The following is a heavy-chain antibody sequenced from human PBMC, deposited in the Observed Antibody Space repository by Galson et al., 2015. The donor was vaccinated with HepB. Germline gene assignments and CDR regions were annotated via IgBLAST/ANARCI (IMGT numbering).Heavy chain of an antibody. Sequence: SVKVSCKASGGTFSSYAISWVRQAPGQGLEWMGGIIPIFGTANYAQKFQGRVTITADESTSTAYMELSSLRSEDTAVYYCARERGYCSSTSCHSHYYYGMDVWGQGTTVTVSS. V-gene: IGHV1-69*13. CDR3: ARERGYCSSTSCHSHYYYGMDV. CDR2: IIPIFGTA. CDR1: GGTFSSYA. D-gene: IGHD2-2*01. J-gene: IGHJ6*02.